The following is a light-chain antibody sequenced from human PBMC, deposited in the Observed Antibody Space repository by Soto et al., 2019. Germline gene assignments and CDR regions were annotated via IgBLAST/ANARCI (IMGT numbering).Light chain of an antibody. CDR3: QQYGSSPLT. CDR1: QSVSSSY. CDR2: GAS. Sequence: EIVLTQSPDTLSLSPGEGATLSCRASQSVSSSYLAWYQQKPGQAPTLLIYGASNRAAGIPDRFSGSGSGTDFTLTISRLEAEDFAVYYCQQYGSSPLTFGQGTKVDIK. V-gene: IGKV3-20*01. J-gene: IGKJ1*01.